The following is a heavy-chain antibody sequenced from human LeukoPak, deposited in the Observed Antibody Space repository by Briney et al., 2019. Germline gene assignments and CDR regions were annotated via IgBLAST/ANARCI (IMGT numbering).Heavy chain of an antibody. D-gene: IGHD3-22*01. V-gene: IGHV3-49*04. CDR2: IRVKTFGGTT. CDR3: TRECRGGSGYSDIWFDS. CDR1: GFTFCDYV. Sequence: GGSLRLSCTTSGFTFCDYVMSCVRQGPGKGLEWGGVIRVKTFGGTTEYAASVKGRFTISRDDSKSIAYLHMNSLKIEDTAVYYCTRECRGGSGYSDIWFDSWGQGTLVTVSS. J-gene: IGHJ5*01.